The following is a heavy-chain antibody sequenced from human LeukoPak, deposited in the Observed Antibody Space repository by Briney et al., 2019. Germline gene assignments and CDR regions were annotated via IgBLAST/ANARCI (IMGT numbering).Heavy chain of an antibody. Sequence: PSETLSLTCTVSGGSISSYYWSWIRQPPGKGLEWIGYIYYSGSTNYNPSLKSRVTISVDTSKNQFSLKLSSVTAADTAVYYCASARRFYDYVWGSYRPGAFDIWGQGTMVTVSS. D-gene: IGHD3-16*02. V-gene: IGHV4-59*01. CDR3: ASARRFYDYVWGSYRPGAFDI. CDR1: GGSISSYY. J-gene: IGHJ3*02. CDR2: IYYSGST.